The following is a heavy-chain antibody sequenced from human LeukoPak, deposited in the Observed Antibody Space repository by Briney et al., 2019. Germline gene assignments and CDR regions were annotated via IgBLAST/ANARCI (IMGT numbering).Heavy chain of an antibody. CDR1: GFTFSTYA. CDR3: ARDRSGSGDRLLDY. D-gene: IGHD3-10*01. CDR2: ISGSGANT. J-gene: IGHJ4*02. Sequence: GGSLRLSCAASGFTFSTYAMSWVRQAPGKGLEWVSTISGSGANTYYADSVRGRFTISRDNSKNTLYLHMNSLRAEDTAVYYCARDRSGSGDRLLDYWGQGTLVTVSS. V-gene: IGHV3-23*01.